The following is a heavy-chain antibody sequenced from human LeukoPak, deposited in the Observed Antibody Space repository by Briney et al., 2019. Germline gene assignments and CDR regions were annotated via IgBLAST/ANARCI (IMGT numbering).Heavy chain of an antibody. J-gene: IGHJ6*03. D-gene: IGHD2-8*01. CDR1: GGSISSSSYY. CDR3: ARRSNWAGYYYYMDV. Sequence: SETLPLTCTVSGGSISSSSYYWGWIRQPPGKGLEWIGSIYYSGSTYYNPSLESRVTISVDTSKNQFSLKLSSVTAADTAVYYCARRSNWAGYYYYMDVWGKGTTVTVSS. CDR2: IYYSGST. V-gene: IGHV4-39*01.